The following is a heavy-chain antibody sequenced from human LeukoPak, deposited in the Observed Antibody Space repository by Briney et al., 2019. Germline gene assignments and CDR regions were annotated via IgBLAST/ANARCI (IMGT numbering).Heavy chain of an antibody. CDR2: INWNGDRT. J-gene: IGHJ4*02. CDR1: GFTFDDYG. CDR3: ARKGYYGSGTYLDY. V-gene: IGHV3-20*04. Sequence: GGSLRLSCAASGFTFDDYGMSWVRQAPGKGLEWVSGINWNGDRTGYADSVRGRFTISRDNAKNSLYLQMNSLRAEDTALYYCARKGYYGSGTYLDYWGQGALVTVSS. D-gene: IGHD3-10*01.